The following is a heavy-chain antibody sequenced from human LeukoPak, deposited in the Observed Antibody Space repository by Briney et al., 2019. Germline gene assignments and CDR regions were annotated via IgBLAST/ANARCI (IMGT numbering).Heavy chain of an antibody. D-gene: IGHD4-11*01. J-gene: IGHJ3*02. Sequence: GGSLRLSCAASGFTFSSYAMSWVRQAPGKGLEWVSAISGSGGSTYYADSVKGRFTISRDNSKNTLYLQMDNLRAGDTAVYYCARNDYSNYGGAFEIWGQGTMVTVSS. CDR2: ISGSGGST. CDR3: ARNDYSNYGGAFEI. CDR1: GFTFSSYA. V-gene: IGHV3-23*01.